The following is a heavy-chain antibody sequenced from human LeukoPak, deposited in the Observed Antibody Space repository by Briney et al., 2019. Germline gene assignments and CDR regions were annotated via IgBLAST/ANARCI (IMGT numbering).Heavy chain of an antibody. V-gene: IGHV4-30-4*01. J-gene: IGHJ6*02. CDR2: IYYSGST. CDR3: ARAPYYHYGMDV. Sequence: SWVRQAPGKGLEWIGYIYYSGSTYYNPSLKSRVTISVDTSKNQFSLKLSSVTAADTAVYYCARAPYYHYGMDVWGQGTTVTVSS.